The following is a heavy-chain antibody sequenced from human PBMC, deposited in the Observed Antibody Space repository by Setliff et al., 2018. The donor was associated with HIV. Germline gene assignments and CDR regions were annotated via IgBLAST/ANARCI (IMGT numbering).Heavy chain of an antibody. Sequence: PGGSLRLSCVVSGFTFSSYGMHWVRQAPGKGLEWVAVIWYDGSKKYYAGTVQGRVNISRDNSKNTLYLQMSRLRAEDTAVYYCAGGAAAGPIDYWGQGTLVTVSS. CDR3: AGGAAAGPIDY. D-gene: IGHD6-13*01. CDR1: GFTFSSYG. CDR2: IWYDGSKK. J-gene: IGHJ4*02. V-gene: IGHV3-33*01.